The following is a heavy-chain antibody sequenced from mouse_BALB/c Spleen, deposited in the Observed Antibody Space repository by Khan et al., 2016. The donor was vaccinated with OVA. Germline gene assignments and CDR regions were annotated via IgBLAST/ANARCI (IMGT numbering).Heavy chain of an antibody. Sequence: VQLKESGPGLVAPSQSLSITCTVSGFSLSRYNIHWVRQPPGKGLEWLGMIWGGGGTEYNSTLKSRLSISKDNSKSQVFLKMNSLQTDDTAMYYCARAYYRYDGYYAMDYWGQGTSVTVSS. J-gene: IGHJ4*01. CDR3: ARAYYRYDGYYAMDY. V-gene: IGHV2-6-4*01. CDR2: IWGGGGT. D-gene: IGHD2-14*01. CDR1: GFSLSRYN.